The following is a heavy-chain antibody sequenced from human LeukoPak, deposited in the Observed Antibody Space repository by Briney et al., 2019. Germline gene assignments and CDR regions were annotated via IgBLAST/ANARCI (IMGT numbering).Heavy chain of an antibody. V-gene: IGHV1-69*05. D-gene: IGHD1-26*01. Sequence: SVKVSCKASGGTFSSYAISWVRQAPGQGLEWMGRIIPIFGTANYAQKFQGRVTITTDESTGTAYMELSSLRSEDTAVYHCARDRELLDAFDIWGQGTMVTVSS. CDR2: IIPIFGTA. CDR1: GGTFSSYA. CDR3: ARDRELLDAFDI. J-gene: IGHJ3*02.